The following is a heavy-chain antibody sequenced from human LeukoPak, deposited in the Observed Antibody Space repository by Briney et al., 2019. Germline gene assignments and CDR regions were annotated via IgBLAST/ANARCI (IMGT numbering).Heavy chain of an antibody. V-gene: IGHV3-30*18. D-gene: IGHD6-19*01. CDR1: GFTFSSYG. Sequence: PGGSLRLSCAASGFTFSSYGMHWVRQAPGKGLEWVAVISYDGSNKLYADSVKGRFTISRDNSKNTLFVQMNSLIAEDTAVYYCAKDGHGNGWSRFYYFDYWGQGTLVTVSS. CDR3: AKDGHGNGWSRFYYFDY. J-gene: IGHJ4*02. CDR2: ISYDGSNK.